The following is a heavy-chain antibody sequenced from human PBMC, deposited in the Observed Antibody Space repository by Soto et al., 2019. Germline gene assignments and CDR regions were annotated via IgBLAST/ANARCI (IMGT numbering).Heavy chain of an antibody. D-gene: IGHD2-15*01. Sequence: SVKVSCKASGGTFSNYAISWVRQAPGQGLEWMGGIIPIFGTANYAQKFQGRVTITADKSTSTAYMELSSLRSEDTAVYYCASPQALCSGCICYYPGDYWGQGTLVTVSS. V-gene: IGHV1-69*06. J-gene: IGHJ4*02. CDR2: IIPIFGTA. CDR3: ASPQALCSGCICYYPGDY. CDR1: GGTFSNYA.